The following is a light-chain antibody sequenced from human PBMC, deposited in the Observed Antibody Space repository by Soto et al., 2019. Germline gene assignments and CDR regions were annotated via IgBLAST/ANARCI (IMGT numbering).Light chain of an antibody. CDR3: HHYGSSPPYT. J-gene: IGKJ2*01. CDR2: GAS. V-gene: IGKV3-20*01. Sequence: EIVLTQPPGTLSLSPGERATLSCRASQSVDNTYLAWYQQKPGQAPRLLIYGASSRPTGIPDRFSGSGSGTDFTLTISRLEPEDFAVYYCHHYGSSPPYTFGQGTKLDFK. CDR1: QSVDNTY.